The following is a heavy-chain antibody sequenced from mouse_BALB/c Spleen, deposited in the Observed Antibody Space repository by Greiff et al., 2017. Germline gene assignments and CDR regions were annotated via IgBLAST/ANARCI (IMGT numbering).Heavy chain of an antibody. CDR1: GFTFSDYY. D-gene: IGHD2-14*01. J-gene: IGHJ2*01. CDR2: ISDGGSYT. V-gene: IGHV5-4*02. Sequence: EVQVVESGGGLVKPGGSLKLSCAASGFTFSDYYMYWVRQTPEKRLEWVATISDGGSYTYYPDSVKGRFTISRDNAKKNLYLQMSSLKSEDTAMYYCARAGYRYDESYFDYWGQGTTLTVSS. CDR3: ARAGYRYDESYFDY.